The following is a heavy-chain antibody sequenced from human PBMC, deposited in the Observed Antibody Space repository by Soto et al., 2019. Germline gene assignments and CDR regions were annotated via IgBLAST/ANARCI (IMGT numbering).Heavy chain of an antibody. CDR3: VRDSHGDY. CDR1: GLPSSNYW. J-gene: IGHJ4*02. V-gene: IGHV3-74*01. Sequence: EVQLVESGGGLVQPGGSRSLSGAGSGLPSSNYWMHWARQAPGKGLEWVSGIDHDGPTDYADSVRGRFTISRDNAENTLYLQMNSLRPEDTAVYYCVRDSHGDYWGQGTLVTVSS. CDR2: IDHDGPT.